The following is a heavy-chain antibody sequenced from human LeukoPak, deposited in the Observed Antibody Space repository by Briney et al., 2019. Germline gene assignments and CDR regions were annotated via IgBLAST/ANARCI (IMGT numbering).Heavy chain of an antibody. V-gene: IGHV3-23*01. Sequence: PGGSLRLSCAASGFTFSSYAMSWVRQAPGKGLEWVSVISGSGGSTYYADSVKGRFTISRDNSKNTLYLQMNSLRAEDTAVYYCAKDPVPRIAVAGTLTAAYWGQGTLVTVSS. CDR1: GFTFSSYA. D-gene: IGHD6-19*01. CDR3: AKDPVPRIAVAGTLTAAY. CDR2: ISGSGGST. J-gene: IGHJ4*02.